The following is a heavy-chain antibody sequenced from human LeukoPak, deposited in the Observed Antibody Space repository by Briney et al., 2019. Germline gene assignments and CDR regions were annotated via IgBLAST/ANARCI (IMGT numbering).Heavy chain of an antibody. CDR2: IRYDGSNK. V-gene: IGHV3-30*02. Sequence: PGGSLRLSCAASGFTFSSYGMHWVRQAPGKGLEWVAFIRYDGSNKYYADSVKGRFTISRDNSKNTLYLQMNSLRAEDTAVYYCAKDPGPMVTLYYYMDVWGKGTTVTISS. CDR3: AKDPGPMVTLYYYMDV. J-gene: IGHJ6*03. CDR1: GFTFSSYG. D-gene: IGHD5-18*01.